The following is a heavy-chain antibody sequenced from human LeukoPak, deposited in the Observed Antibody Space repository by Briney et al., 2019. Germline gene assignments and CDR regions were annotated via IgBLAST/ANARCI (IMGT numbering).Heavy chain of an antibody. CDR3: AREGFSPVGFDY. CDR1: GGSISSYY. Sequence: KTSETLSLTCAVSGGSISSYYWSWIRQPAGKGLEWIGRIGTSGSTNYNPSLKSRVTMSADMSKNHFSLKLSSVTAADTAVYYCAREGFSPVGFDYWGQGTLVTVSS. CDR2: IGTSGST. V-gene: IGHV4-4*07. D-gene: IGHD3-16*01. J-gene: IGHJ4*02.